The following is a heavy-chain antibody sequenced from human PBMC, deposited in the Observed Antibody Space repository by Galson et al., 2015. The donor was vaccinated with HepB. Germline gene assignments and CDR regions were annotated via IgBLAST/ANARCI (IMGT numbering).Heavy chain of an antibody. Sequence: LRLSCAASGFTFDNYAMTWVRQAPGTGLEWVSTISGDGGSTFYADSVKGRFTISRDNSKNTLYLQMNSLRAEDTAVYYCAKDLGARVSGTTGYFDYWGQGTLVTVSS. CDR2: ISGDGGST. J-gene: IGHJ4*02. CDR3: AKDLGARVSGTTGYFDY. CDR1: GFTFDNYA. D-gene: IGHD1-20*01. V-gene: IGHV3-23*01.